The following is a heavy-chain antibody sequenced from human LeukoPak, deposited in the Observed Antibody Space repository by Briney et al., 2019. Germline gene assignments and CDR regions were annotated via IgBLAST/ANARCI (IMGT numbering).Heavy chain of an antibody. CDR2: IFYSGSP. CDR1: GGTISSHY. V-gene: IGHV4-59*11. CDR3: AREYYGSGSYSSAFDI. Sequence: SETLSHTCTVSGGTISSHYWSWIRQPPGKGLEWIGYIFYSGSPNYNPSLKSRVTISVDTSKNQFSLKLSSVTAADTAVYYCAREYYGSGSYSSAFDIWGQGTMVTVSS. J-gene: IGHJ3*02. D-gene: IGHD3-10*01.